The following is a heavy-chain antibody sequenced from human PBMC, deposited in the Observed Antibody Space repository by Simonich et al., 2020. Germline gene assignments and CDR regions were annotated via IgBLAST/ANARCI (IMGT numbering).Heavy chain of an antibody. J-gene: IGHJ4*02. V-gene: IGHV4-39*01. Sequence: QLQLQESGPGLVKPSETLSLTCTVSGGSISSSSYYWGWIRQPPGKGLEWIGSIYYSGSTNYTPPLKSRVTISVDTSKNQFSLKLSSVTAADTAVYYCARWAYSSSYFDYWGQGTLVTVSS. D-gene: IGHD6-6*01. CDR1: GGSISSSSYY. CDR3: ARWAYSSSYFDY. CDR2: IYYSGST.